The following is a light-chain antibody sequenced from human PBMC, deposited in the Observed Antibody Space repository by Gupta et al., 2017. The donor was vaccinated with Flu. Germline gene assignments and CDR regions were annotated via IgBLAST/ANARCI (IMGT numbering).Light chain of an antibody. CDR2: DAS. V-gene: IGKV1-33*01. CDR1: EDISNY. Sequence: DIQLTQSPTSLSASVGDRVAITCQASEDISNYWNWYQQKPGKAPKLLIYDASNLETGVPSRCSGTGSGMEFTLIISSLQAEDSATYFCQQYDEGPYSTFGPGTKVDVK. J-gene: IGKJ3*01. CDR3: QQYDEGPYST.